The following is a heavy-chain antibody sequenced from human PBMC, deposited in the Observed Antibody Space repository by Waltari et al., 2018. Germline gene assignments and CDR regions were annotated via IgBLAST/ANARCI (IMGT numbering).Heavy chain of an antibody. J-gene: IGHJ4*02. CDR1: GYSFPSYD. D-gene: IGHD2-2*01. Sequence: QVQLVQSGAEVKKPGASVKVSCKASGYSFPSYDVHWVRPATGQGLEWMGWMNPNSGNTGYAQKFQGRVTMTRNTSISTAYMELSSLRSEDTAVYYCARGVDCSSTSCYVFGYWGQGTLVTVSS. CDR2: MNPNSGNT. CDR3: ARGVDCSSTSCYVFGY. V-gene: IGHV1-8*02.